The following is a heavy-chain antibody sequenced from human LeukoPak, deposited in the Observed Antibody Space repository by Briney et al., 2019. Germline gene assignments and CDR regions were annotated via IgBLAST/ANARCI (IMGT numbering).Heavy chain of an antibody. CDR1: GYTFISYG. Sequence: EASVKVSCKASGYTFISYGISWVRQAPGQGLEWMGWISTYNGNTKYAQKLQGRVTMTTDTSTSTAYMELRSLRSDDTAVYYCARDWVTMVRGLGGGFDPWGQGTLVTVSS. V-gene: IGHV1-18*01. J-gene: IGHJ5*02. D-gene: IGHD3-10*01. CDR2: ISTYNGNT. CDR3: ARDWVTMVRGLGGGFDP.